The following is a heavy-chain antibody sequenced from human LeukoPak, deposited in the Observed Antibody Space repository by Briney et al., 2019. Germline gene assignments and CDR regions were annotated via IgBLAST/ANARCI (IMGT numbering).Heavy chain of an antibody. CDR1: GFTVSSNY. V-gene: IGHV4-59*05. Sequence: PGGSLRLSCAASGFTVSSNYMSWVRQAPGKGLEWIGSIYYSGSTYYNPSLKSRVTISVDTSKNQFSLQLNSVTPEDTAVYYCARDLWAGYNLGYYYYMDVWGKGTTVTISS. CDR2: IYYSGST. CDR3: ARDLWAGYNLGYYYYMDV. J-gene: IGHJ6*03. D-gene: IGHD5-24*01.